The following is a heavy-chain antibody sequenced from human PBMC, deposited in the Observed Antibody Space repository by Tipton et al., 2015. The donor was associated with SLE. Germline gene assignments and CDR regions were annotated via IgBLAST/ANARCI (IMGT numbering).Heavy chain of an antibody. V-gene: IGHV4-61*02. D-gene: IGHD5-12*01. CDR1: GVSISNTNDY. CDR3: ATNGHGETYEFFTEYLRH. J-gene: IGHJ1*01. Sequence: TLSLTCTVSGVSISNTNDYWSWIRQPPGEGLEWIGRTYNSGSTHYNPSLKSRVTISLDTSKNQFSLKLSSVTAADTAVYYCATNGHGETYEFFTEYLRHWGQGTLVTVSS. CDR2: TYNSGST.